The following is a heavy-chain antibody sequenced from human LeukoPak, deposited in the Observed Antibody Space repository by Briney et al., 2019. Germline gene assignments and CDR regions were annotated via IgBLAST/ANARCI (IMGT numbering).Heavy chain of an antibody. Sequence: GGSLRLSCTTSGFTYSDYYMSWIRQAPGQGLEWVSYISSSSVYTDYADSVKGRFTISRDNGKNSLFLQMNSLRAEDTAVYYCAREGGYSYGLIDYWGQGTLVTVSS. CDR1: GFTYSDYY. J-gene: IGHJ4*02. CDR3: AREGGYSYGLIDY. V-gene: IGHV3-11*06. D-gene: IGHD5-18*01. CDR2: ISSSSVYT.